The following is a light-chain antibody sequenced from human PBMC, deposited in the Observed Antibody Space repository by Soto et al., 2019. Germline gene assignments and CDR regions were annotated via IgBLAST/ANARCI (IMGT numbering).Light chain of an antibody. V-gene: IGLV3-9*01. CDR3: QVWDSSTAGVV. J-gene: IGLJ2*01. CDR2: RDS. CDR1: NIGSKN. Sequence: SYELTQPLSVSVALGQTAWITCGGNNIGSKNVHWYQQKPGQAPVLVIYRDSNRPSGIPERFSGSNSGNTATLTISRAQAGDEADYYCQVWDSSTAGVVFGGGTKLTVL.